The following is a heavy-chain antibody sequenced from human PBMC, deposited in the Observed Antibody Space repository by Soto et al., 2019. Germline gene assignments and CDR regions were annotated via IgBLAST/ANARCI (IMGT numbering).Heavy chain of an antibody. D-gene: IGHD3-22*01. CDR1: GFTSSSYA. J-gene: IGHJ4*02. Sequence: GGSLRLSCAASGFTSSSYAMSWVRQAPGKGLEWVSAISGSGGSTYYADSVKGRFTISRDNSKNTLYLQMNSLRAEDTAVYYCAKDQSAAMIVVVIDYWGQGTLVTVSS. CDR3: AKDQSAAMIVVVIDY. V-gene: IGHV3-23*01. CDR2: ISGSGGST.